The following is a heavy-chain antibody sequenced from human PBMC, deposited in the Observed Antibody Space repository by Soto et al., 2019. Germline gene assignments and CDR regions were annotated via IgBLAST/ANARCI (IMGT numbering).Heavy chain of an antibody. Sequence: EVQLVESGGLVVQPGGSLRLSCSASGFTFDDYAMHWVRQTPGKGLEWVSLITWDGGSTFYANSVRGRFTISRDNNKNSLYLHMSSLKGDDSALYYCAGERGRVPDYWGQGTLVIVSS. CDR1: GFTFDDYA. D-gene: IGHD3-10*01. CDR3: AGERGRVPDY. CDR2: ITWDGGST. V-gene: IGHV3-43D*04. J-gene: IGHJ4*02.